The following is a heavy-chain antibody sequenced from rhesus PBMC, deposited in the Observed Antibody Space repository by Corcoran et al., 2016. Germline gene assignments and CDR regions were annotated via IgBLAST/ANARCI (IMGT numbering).Heavy chain of an antibody. CDR2: ISYSGNR. CDR1: GYSISSGYG. V-gene: IGHV4-127*01. CDR3: ARGGYSGSWHFDY. J-gene: IGHJ4*01. D-gene: IGHD6-25*01. Sequence: QVQLQESGPGLVKPSETLSLTCAVSGYSISSGYGWSWIRQPPGKGLEWIGYISYSGNRYYTPSCKSRVTISIDTSKNQFSLKLSSVTAADTAVYYCARGGYSGSWHFDYWGQGVLVTVSS.